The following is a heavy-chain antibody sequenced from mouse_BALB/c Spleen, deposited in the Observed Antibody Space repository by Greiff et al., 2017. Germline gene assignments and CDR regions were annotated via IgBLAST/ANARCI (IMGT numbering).Heavy chain of an antibody. CDR2: IYPGSGST. CDR3: TRGNDYGALDY. Sequence: LQQPGSELVRPGASVKLSCKASGYTFTSYWMHWVKQRPGQGLEWIGNIYPGSGSTNYDEKFKSKATLTVDTSSSTAYMQLSSLTSEDSAVYYCTRGNDYGALDYWGQGTTLTVSS. D-gene: IGHD2-4*01. J-gene: IGHJ2*01. V-gene: IGHV1S22*01. CDR1: GYTFTSYW.